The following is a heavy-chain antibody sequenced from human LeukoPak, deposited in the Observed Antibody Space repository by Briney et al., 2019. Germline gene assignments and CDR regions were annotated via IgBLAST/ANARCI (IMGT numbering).Heavy chain of an antibody. D-gene: IGHD2-2*01. Sequence: ASVKVSCKVSGYTLTELSMHWVRQAPGKGLGWMGGFDPEDGETIYAQKFQGRVTMTEDTSTDTAYMELSSLRSEDTAVYYCAGCSSTSCFYFDYWGQGTLVTVSS. V-gene: IGHV1-24*01. CDR1: GYTLTELS. CDR3: AGCSSTSCFYFDY. CDR2: FDPEDGET. J-gene: IGHJ4*02.